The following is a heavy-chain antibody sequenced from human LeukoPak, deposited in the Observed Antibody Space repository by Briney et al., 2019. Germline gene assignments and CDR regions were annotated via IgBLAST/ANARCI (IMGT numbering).Heavy chain of an antibody. Sequence: GGSLRLSCAASGFTFNSYAMNWVRQAPGKGLEWVSTISAGGGSTYYADSVKGRFTISRDNSKNTLYLQMNSLRAEEAAVYFCASLCTAASCPDAPFDHWGQGTLVTVSA. D-gene: IGHD2-2*01. V-gene: IGHV3-23*01. CDR3: ASLCTAASCPDAPFDH. CDR1: GFTFNSYA. J-gene: IGHJ4*02. CDR2: ISAGGGST.